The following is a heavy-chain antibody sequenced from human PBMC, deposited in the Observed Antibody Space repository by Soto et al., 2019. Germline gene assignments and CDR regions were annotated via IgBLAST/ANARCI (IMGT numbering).Heavy chain of an antibody. CDR3: ASEVREMATIDY. CDR1: GGSISSYY. D-gene: IGHD5-12*01. J-gene: IGHJ4*02. V-gene: IGHV4-59*01. Sequence: SETLSLTCTVSGGSISSYYWSWIRQPPGKGLEWIGYIYYSGRTNYNPSLKSRVTISVDTSKNQFSLKLSSVTAADTAVYYCASEVREMATIDYWGQGTLVTVSS. CDR2: IYYSGRT.